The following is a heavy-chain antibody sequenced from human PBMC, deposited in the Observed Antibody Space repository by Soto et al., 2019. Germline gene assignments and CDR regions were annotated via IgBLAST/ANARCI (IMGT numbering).Heavy chain of an antibody. Sequence: ASVKVSWKASGYTFTSYGISWVRQAPGQGLEWMGWISAYNGNTNYAQKLQGRVTMTTDTSTSTAYMELRSLRSDDTAVYYCARDGCSSTSCYMGWFDPWGQGTLVTVSS. J-gene: IGHJ5*02. D-gene: IGHD2-2*02. CDR2: ISAYNGNT. CDR1: GYTFTSYG. V-gene: IGHV1-18*04. CDR3: ARDGCSSTSCYMGWFDP.